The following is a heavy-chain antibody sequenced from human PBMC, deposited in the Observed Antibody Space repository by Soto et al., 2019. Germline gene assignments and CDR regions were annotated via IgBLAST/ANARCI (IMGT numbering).Heavy chain of an antibody. V-gene: IGHV1-18*01. CDR3: AGVPLGGLGIAVAGTSDFDY. CDR1: GYTFTSYG. Sequence: QVQLVQSGAEVKKPGASVKVSCKASGYTFTSYGISWVRQAPGQGLEWMGWISAYNGNTNYAQKLQGRVTMTTDTSTSTAYMELRSLRSDDTAVYYCAGVPLGGLGIAVAGTSDFDYWGQGTLVTVSS. J-gene: IGHJ4*02. CDR2: ISAYNGNT. D-gene: IGHD6-19*01.